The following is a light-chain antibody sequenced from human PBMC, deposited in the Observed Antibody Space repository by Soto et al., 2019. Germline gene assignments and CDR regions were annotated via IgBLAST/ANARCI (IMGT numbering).Light chain of an antibody. Sequence: EIVLTQSPGTLSLSPGERDTLSCRASQSVSSSYLAWYQQKPGQAPRLLIYGASSRATGIPDRFSGSGSGTDFTLTISRLEPEDFAVYYCQQYGSSPLFGQGTKVDIK. CDR2: GAS. CDR3: QQYGSSPL. V-gene: IGKV3-20*01. J-gene: IGKJ1*01. CDR1: QSVSSSY.